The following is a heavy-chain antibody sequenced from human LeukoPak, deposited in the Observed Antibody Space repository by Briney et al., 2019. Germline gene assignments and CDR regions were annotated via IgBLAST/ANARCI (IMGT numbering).Heavy chain of an antibody. D-gene: IGHD2-2*02. CDR2: NNPNSAGT. Sequence: ASVKVSCKASGYTFTGYDMHWQRQPHDQGLHGNGWNNPNSAGTSHPQKFLGRVTITRDPSIGTAYMALSRRRPDHRAGYCSDRADCSSTSCYNPEDCQHWGQGNLVTVSS. J-gene: IGHJ1*01. CDR3: DRADCSSTSCYNPEDCQH. V-gene: IGHV1-2*02. CDR1: GYTFTGYD.